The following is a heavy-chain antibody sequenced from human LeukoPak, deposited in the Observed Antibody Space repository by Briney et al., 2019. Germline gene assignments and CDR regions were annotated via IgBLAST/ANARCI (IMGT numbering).Heavy chain of an antibody. V-gene: IGHV4-61*02. CDR1: GGSISSGSYY. CDR2: IYTSGGT. D-gene: IGHD3-10*01. Sequence: SETLSLTCTVSGGSISSGSYYWSWIRQPAGKGLEWIGRIYTSGGTNYNPSLTSRVTISVDTSKNQFSPKLSSVTAADTAVYYCARGLFGDNWFDPWGQGTLVTVSS. J-gene: IGHJ5*02. CDR3: ARGLFGDNWFDP.